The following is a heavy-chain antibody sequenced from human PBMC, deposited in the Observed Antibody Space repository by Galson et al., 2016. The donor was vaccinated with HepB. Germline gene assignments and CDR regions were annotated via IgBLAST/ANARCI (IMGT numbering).Heavy chain of an antibody. D-gene: IGHD3-22*01. J-gene: IGHJ4*02. Sequence: LRLSCAASGFTFSSYAMSWVRQAPGKGLEWVSVIYSGGTTYYADSVKGRFTISRDTSKNTVYLQMNSLRAEDTAVYYCARAPFYYDSSTTDSWGQGTLVTVSS. V-gene: IGHV3-23*03. CDR2: IYSGGTT. CDR3: ARAPFYYDSSTTDS. CDR1: GFTFSSYA.